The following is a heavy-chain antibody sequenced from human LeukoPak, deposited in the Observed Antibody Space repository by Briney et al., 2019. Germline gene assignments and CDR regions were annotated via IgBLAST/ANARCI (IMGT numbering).Heavy chain of an antibody. V-gene: IGHV4-31*03. CDR3: ARAGWRGAFDI. D-gene: IGHD5-24*01. CDR2: IYYSGST. Sequence: PSQTLSLTCTVSGGSISSGGYYWSWIRQHPGKGLEWIGYIYYSGSTYYNPSLKSRVTISVDTSKNQFSLILSSVTVADTAVYYCARAGWRGAFDIWGQGTMVTVSS. CDR1: GGSISSGGYY. J-gene: IGHJ3*02.